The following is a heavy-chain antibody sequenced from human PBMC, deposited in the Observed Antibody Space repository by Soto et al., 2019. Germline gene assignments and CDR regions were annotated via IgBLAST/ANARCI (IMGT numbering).Heavy chain of an antibody. V-gene: IGHV2-5*02. D-gene: IGHD2-15*01. J-gene: IGHJ4*02. Sequence: QITLKESGPTLVKPTQTLTLTCTISGFSLSTSGVGVGWIRQPPGKSLEWLALIYWDDVQRYSPSLKTRLTITKDNSRSQVVLTMTNMDPVDTATYYCAHSPGSGGTCYLFDYWGQGTLVTVSS. CDR1: GFSLSTSGVG. CDR2: IYWDDVQ. CDR3: AHSPGSGGTCYLFDY.